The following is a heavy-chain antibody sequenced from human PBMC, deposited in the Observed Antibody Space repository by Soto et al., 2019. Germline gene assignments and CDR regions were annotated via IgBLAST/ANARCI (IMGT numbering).Heavy chain of an antibody. D-gene: IGHD3-3*01. J-gene: IGHJ4*02. CDR2: IYYSGST. V-gene: IGHV4-61*01. CDR3: ARVGDTIFGVVILDY. Sequence: QVQLQESGPGLVKPSETLSLTCTVSGGSVSSGSYYWSWIRQPPGKGLEWIGYIYYSGSTNYNPSLKSRVNISVDTSKNQFSLKLSSVTAADTAVYYCARVGDTIFGVVILDYWGQGTLVTVSS. CDR1: GGSVSSGSYY.